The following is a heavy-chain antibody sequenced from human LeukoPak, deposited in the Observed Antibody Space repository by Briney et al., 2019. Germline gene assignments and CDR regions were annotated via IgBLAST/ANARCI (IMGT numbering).Heavy chain of an antibody. J-gene: IGHJ4*02. V-gene: IGHV4-31*03. CDR1: GVSISSGGYC. CDR2: IYYRGNT. D-gene: IGHD3-22*01. Sequence: SQTLSLTRTVSGVSISSGGYCWSWIRQHPGKGLEWIGYIYYRGNTYYNPSLKSRVTMSVDTSKNRFSLKLSSVTAADTAVYFCARGGNSAYYPFDFWGQGTLVTVSS. CDR3: ARGGNSAYYPFDF.